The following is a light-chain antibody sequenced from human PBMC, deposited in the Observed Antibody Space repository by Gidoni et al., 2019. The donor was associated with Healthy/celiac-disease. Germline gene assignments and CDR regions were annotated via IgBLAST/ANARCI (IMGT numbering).Light chain of an antibody. J-gene: IGKJ1*01. CDR1: QSISSY. V-gene: IGKV1-8*01. Sequence: AVRMTQSPSSFSASTGDRVTITCRASQSISSYLAWYQQKPGKAPKLLIYAASTLQRGVPSRFSGSGSGTDFTLTISCLQSEDFATYYCQQYYSYPPTFXXXTKVEIK. CDR3: QQYYSYPPT. CDR2: AAS.